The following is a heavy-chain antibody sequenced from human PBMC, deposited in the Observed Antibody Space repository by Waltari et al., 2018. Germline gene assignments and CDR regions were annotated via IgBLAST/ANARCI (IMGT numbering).Heavy chain of an antibody. CDR3: ARRLPKVEMATTDAFDI. J-gene: IGHJ3*02. D-gene: IGHD5-12*01. V-gene: IGHV4-34*01. CDR2: INHSGST. CDR1: GGSFSGYY. Sequence: QVQLQQWGAGLLKPSETLSLTCAVYGGSFSGYYWSWIRQPPGKGLEWIGEINHSGSTNYNPSLKSRVTISVDTSKNQFSLKLSSVTAADTAVYYCARRLPKVEMATTDAFDIWGQGTMVTVSS.